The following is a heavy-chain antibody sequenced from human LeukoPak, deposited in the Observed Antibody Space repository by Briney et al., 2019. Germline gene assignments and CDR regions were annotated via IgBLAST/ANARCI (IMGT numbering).Heavy chain of an antibody. D-gene: IGHD6-19*01. V-gene: IGHV3-11*01. CDR3: ARDVGRGWYPVTHCFDY. CDR1: GFTFSDYY. Sequence: PGGSLRLSCAASGFTFSDYYMSWIRQAPGKGLEWVSYISSSGSTIYYADSVKGRFTISRDNAKNSLYLQMNSLRAEDTAVYYCARDVGRGWYPVTHCFDYWGQGTLVTVSS. J-gene: IGHJ4*02. CDR2: ISSSGSTI.